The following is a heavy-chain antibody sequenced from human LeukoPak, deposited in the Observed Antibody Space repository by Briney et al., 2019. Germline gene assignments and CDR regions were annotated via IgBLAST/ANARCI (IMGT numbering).Heavy chain of an antibody. V-gene: IGHV3-30-3*01. Sequence: GGSLRLSCAASGFTFSSYAMHWVRQAPGKGLEWVAVISYDGSNKYYADSVKGRITISRDNSKNTLCLQMNSLRAEDTAVYYCARDSDYDFWSGYFDAFDIWGQGTMVTVSS. CDR3: ARDSDYDFWSGYFDAFDI. J-gene: IGHJ3*02. CDR2: ISYDGSNK. CDR1: GFTFSSYA. D-gene: IGHD3-3*01.